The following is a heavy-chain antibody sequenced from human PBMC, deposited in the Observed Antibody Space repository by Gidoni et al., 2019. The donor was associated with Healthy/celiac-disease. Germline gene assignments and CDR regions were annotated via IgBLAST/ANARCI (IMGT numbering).Heavy chain of an antibody. D-gene: IGHD3-10*01. CDR2: INHSGST. Sequence: QVQLQQWGAGLLKPSETLSLTCAVYGGSSSGYYWSWIRQPPGKGLEWIGEINHSGSTNYNPSLKSRVTISVDTSKNQFSLKLSSVTAADTAVYYCARDRTMVRGVDAFDIWGQGTMVTVSS. CDR3: ARDRTMVRGVDAFDI. CDR1: GGSSSGYY. J-gene: IGHJ3*02. V-gene: IGHV4-34*01.